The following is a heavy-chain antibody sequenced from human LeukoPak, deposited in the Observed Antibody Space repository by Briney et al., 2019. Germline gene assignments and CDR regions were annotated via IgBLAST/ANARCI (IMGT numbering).Heavy chain of an antibody. Sequence: SGPTLVKPTQTLTLTCTFSGFSLRTSGVGVGWIRKPPGKPLEWLALIYWNDDKRYSPSLRSRLTITKGTSKTHVVLTMTNMDPVDTATYYCAHSPYGEFAGEFDYWGQGTLVTVSS. CDR2: IYWNDDK. CDR1: GFSLRTSGVG. D-gene: IGHD3-10*01. J-gene: IGHJ4*02. V-gene: IGHV2-5*01. CDR3: AHSPYGEFAGEFDY.